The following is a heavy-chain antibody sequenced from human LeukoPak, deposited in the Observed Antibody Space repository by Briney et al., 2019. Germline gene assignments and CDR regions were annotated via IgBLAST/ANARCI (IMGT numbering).Heavy chain of an antibody. D-gene: IGHD3-22*01. CDR1: GFTFSSYS. V-gene: IGHV3-21*01. Sequence: GGSLRLSCAASGFTFSSYSINWVRQAPGKGLEWVSSISIGSSYIYYADSVKGRFTISRDNAKNSLYLQMNSLRAEDTAVYYCARGPQKNGHSSGYPGYFDYWGQGTLVTVSS. CDR2: ISIGSSYI. CDR3: ARGPQKNGHSSGYPGYFDY. J-gene: IGHJ4*02.